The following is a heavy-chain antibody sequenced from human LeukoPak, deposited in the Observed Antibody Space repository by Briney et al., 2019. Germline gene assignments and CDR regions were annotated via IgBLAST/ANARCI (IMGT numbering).Heavy chain of an antibody. D-gene: IGHD6-19*01. V-gene: IGHV3-23*01. J-gene: IGHJ5*02. CDR2: ISGSGGST. CDR1: GFTFSSYA. Sequence: TGGSLRLSCAASGFTFSSYAMSWVRQAPGKGLEWVSAISGSGGSTYYADSVKGRFTISRDNSKNTLYLQMNSLRAEDTAVYYCAKDDFMAVAGINWFDPWGQGTLVTVSS. CDR3: AKDDFMAVAGINWFDP.